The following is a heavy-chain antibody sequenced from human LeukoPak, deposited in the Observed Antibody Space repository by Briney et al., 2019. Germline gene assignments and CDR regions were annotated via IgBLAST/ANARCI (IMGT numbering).Heavy chain of an antibody. V-gene: IGHV4-61*02. D-gene: IGHD6-13*01. CDR1: GGSISSGSYY. CDR2: IYTSGST. CDR3: ARSIAAAGPGSYYFDY. J-gene: IGHJ4*02. Sequence: PSETLSLTCTDSGGSISSGSYYWSWIRQPAGKGLEWLGRIYTSGSTNYNPSLKSRVTISVDTSRNQFSLKLSSVTAADTAVYYCARSIAAAGPGSYYFDYWGQGTLVTVSS.